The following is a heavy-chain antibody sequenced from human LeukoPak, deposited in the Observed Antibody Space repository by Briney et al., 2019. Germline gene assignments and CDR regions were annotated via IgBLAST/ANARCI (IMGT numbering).Heavy chain of an antibody. CDR1: GGSFSGYY. V-gene: IGHV4-34*01. D-gene: IGHD5-18*01. Sequence: PSETLSLTCAVYGGSFSGYYWSWIRQPPGKGLEWIGEINHSGSTNYNPSLKSRVTISVDTSKNQFSLKLSSVTAADTAVYYCARPRRGYSYKFADAFDLWGQGTMVTVSS. J-gene: IGHJ3*01. CDR3: ARPRRGYSYKFADAFDL. CDR2: INHSGST.